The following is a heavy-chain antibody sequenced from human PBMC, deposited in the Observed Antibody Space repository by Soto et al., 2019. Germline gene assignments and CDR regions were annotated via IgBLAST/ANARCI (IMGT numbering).Heavy chain of an antibody. CDR3: ARVCGYSGYVLYYYYGMDV. CDR1: GLTFSSYS. V-gene: IGHV3-21*01. Sequence: PGGSLRLSCAASGLTFSSYSMNWVRQAPGKGLEWVSSISSSSSYIYYADSVKGRFTISRDNAKNSLYLQMNSLRAEDTAVYYCARVCGYSGYVLYYYYGMDVWGQGTTVTV. D-gene: IGHD5-12*01. CDR2: ISSSSSYI. J-gene: IGHJ6*02.